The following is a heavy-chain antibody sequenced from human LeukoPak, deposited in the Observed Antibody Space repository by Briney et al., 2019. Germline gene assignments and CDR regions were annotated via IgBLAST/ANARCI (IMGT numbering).Heavy chain of an antibody. V-gene: IGHV3-21*01. CDR2: ISSSSSYI. CDR1: GFTFSSYS. CDR3: ARELEMATVRFDY. Sequence: GGSLRLSCAASGFTFSSYSMNWVRQAPGKGLEWVSSISSSSSYIYYADSVKGRFTISRDNSKNTLYLQMNSLRAEDTAVYYCARELEMATVRFDYWGQGTLVTVSS. J-gene: IGHJ4*02. D-gene: IGHD5-24*01.